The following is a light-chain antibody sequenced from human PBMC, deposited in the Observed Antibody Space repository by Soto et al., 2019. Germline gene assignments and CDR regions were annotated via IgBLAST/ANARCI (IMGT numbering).Light chain of an antibody. CDR1: QGISSY. Sequence: AIRMTQSPSSLSASTGDRVTITCRASQGISSYLAWYQQKPGKAPKLLIYAASTLQSGVPSRFSGSGSGTDFTLTISCLQSEDFLNYYCQKYYSYPPTFGGRTKLDSK. CDR3: QKYYSYPPT. V-gene: IGKV1-8*01. CDR2: AAS. J-gene: IGKJ4*01.